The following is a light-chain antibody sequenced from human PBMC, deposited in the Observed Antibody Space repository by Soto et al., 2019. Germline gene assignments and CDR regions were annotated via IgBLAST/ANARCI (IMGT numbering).Light chain of an antibody. Sequence: EIQITQSPSTLSSSLGDRFPITCRASQIISSWLAWYQQKPGKAPKVLIYKASRLESGVPSSFSGSGSGTEFPLPIRSMKPDDFEPYHCQQYNSYWTFGQGTKVDI. CDR3: QQYNSYWT. V-gene: IGKV1-5*03. CDR2: KAS. CDR1: QIISSW. J-gene: IGKJ1*01.